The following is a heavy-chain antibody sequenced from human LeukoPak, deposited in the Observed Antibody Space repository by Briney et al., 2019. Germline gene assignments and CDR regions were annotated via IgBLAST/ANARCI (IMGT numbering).Heavy chain of an antibody. CDR3: ARDHEDYYDNSGYYFGASDI. CDR1: GFTSSSYA. J-gene: IGHJ3*02. D-gene: IGHD3-22*01. CDR2: INWNGGST. Sequence: GGSLRLSCAASGFTSSSYAMSWVRQAPGKGLEWVSGINWNGGSTGYADSVKGRFTISRDNAKNSLYLQMNSLGAEDTALYYCARDHEDYYDNSGYYFGASDIWGQGTMVTVSS. V-gene: IGHV3-20*04.